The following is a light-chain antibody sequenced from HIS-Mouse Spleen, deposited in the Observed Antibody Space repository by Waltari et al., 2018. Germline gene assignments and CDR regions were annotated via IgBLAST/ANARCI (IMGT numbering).Light chain of an antibody. CDR1: SSDVGGYNY. CDR2: DVS. Sequence: QSALTQPRSVSGSPGQSVTISCTGTSSDVGGYNYVSWYQQHPGKAPTLMIYDVSKRPSGVPDRCSGSKSGNTASLTISGLQAEDEADYYCCSYAGSYPVVFGGGTKLTVL. V-gene: IGLV2-11*01. J-gene: IGLJ2*01. CDR3: CSYAGSYPVV.